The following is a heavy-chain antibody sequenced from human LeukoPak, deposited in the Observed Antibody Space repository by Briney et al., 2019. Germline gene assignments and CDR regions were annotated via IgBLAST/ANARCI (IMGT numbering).Heavy chain of an antibody. J-gene: IGHJ6*03. CDR3: TTPMIRNSGWKLSYMDV. CDR1: GFTFSNAW. CDR2: IKSKTDGGTT. D-gene: IGHD6-19*01. Sequence: GGSLRLSCAASGFTFSNAWMSWVRQAPGKGLEWVGRIKSKTDGGTTDYAAPVKGRFTISRDDSKNTLYLQMNSLKTEDTAVYYCTTPMIRNSGWKLSYMDVWGKGTTVTISS. V-gene: IGHV3-15*01.